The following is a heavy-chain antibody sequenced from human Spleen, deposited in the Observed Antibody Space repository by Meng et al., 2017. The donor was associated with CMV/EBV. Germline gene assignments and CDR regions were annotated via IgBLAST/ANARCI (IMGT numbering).Heavy chain of an antibody. V-gene: IGHV6-1*01. CDR1: GDSVSSNSAA. J-gene: IGHJ5*02. CDR2: TYYRSKWYN. Sequence: SCAISGDSVSSNSAAWNWIRQSPSRGLEWLGRTYYRSKWYNDYAVSVKSRITINPDTSKNQFSLQLNSVTPEDTAVYYCARDQLCGGGRCYSFTWFDPWGQGTLVTVSS. D-gene: IGHD2-15*01. CDR3: ARDQLCGGGRCYSFTWFDP.